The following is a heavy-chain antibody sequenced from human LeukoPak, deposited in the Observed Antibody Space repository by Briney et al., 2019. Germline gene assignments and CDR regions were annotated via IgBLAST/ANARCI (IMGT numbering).Heavy chain of an antibody. CDR3: VRDGHSGWYGPDSVHY. D-gene: IGHD6-19*01. V-gene: IGHV1-2*02. Sequence: ASVKVSCKASGYTLTDYYIHWVRQAPGQGLEWMGWINPNSGGTKYAQKFQGRVTMTRDTSISTAYMELNRLRSDDSAVYYCVRDGHSGWYGPDSVHYWGQGSLVTVSS. CDR2: INPNSGGT. J-gene: IGHJ4*02. CDR1: GYTLTDYY.